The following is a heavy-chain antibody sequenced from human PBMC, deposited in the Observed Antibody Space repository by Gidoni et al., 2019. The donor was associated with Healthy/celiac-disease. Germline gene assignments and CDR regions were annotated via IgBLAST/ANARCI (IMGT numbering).Heavy chain of an antibody. CDR2: IWYDGSNK. Sequence: QVQLVESGGGVVQPGRSLRLSCAASGFTFSSYGMHWVRQAPGKGLEWVAVIWYDGSNKYYADSGKGRFTISRDNSKNTLYLQMNSLRAEDTAVYYCARADSSGYSPFDYWGQGTLVTVSS. V-gene: IGHV3-33*01. D-gene: IGHD3-22*01. CDR1: GFTFSSYG. J-gene: IGHJ4*02. CDR3: ARADSSGYSPFDY.